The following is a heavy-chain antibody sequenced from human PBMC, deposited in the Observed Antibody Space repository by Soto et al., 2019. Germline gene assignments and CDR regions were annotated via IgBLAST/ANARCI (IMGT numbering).Heavy chain of an antibody. CDR1: GGSISSSSYY. D-gene: IGHD4-17*01. Sequence: SETLSLTYTVSGGSISSSSYYWGWIRQPPGKGLEWIGSIYYSGSTYYNPSLKSRVTISVDTSKNQFSLKLSSVTAADTAVYYCARSLFDYGDYFFDYWGQGTLVTVSS. V-gene: IGHV4-39*07. CDR3: ARSLFDYGDYFFDY. CDR2: IYYSGST. J-gene: IGHJ4*02.